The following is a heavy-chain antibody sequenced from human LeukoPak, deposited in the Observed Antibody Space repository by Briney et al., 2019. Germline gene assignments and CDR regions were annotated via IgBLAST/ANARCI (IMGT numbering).Heavy chain of an antibody. CDR3: ARYSESYHAIDY. J-gene: IGHJ4*02. Sequence: GGSLRLSCAASGFSLSGYSMHWVRQAPGKGLEWVSVISYDGRDNHYADSVKGRFTISRDNAENTLYLQMNSLRAEDTALYYCARYSESYHAIDYWGQGTLVTVSS. V-gene: IGHV3-30*04. CDR1: GFSLSGYS. CDR2: ISYDGRDN. D-gene: IGHD1-26*01.